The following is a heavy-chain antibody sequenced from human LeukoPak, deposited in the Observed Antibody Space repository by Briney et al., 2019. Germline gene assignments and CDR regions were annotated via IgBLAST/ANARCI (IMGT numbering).Heavy chain of an antibody. V-gene: IGHV3-48*01. D-gene: IGHD1-26*01. CDR3: AKEVGANN. J-gene: IGHJ4*02. CDR1: GFTFSSYR. CDR2: ISSSSGTI. Sequence: GGSLRLSCAASGFTFSSYRMNWVRQAPGKGLEWVSYISSSSGTIYYADSVKGRFTISRDNSKNTLYLQMNSLRAEDTAVYYCAKEVGANNWGQGTLVTVSS.